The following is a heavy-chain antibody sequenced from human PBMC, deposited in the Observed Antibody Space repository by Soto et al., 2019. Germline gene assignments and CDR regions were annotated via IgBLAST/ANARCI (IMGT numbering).Heavy chain of an antibody. CDR3: ARGWELRNGMDV. Sequence: QVQLQQWGAGLLKPSETLSLTCAVYGGSFSNYYWTWIRQPPGKGLEWIAEINHSGSTNYNPSLSTPATLPVDTSTNHFSLKSRSVTAADTPVYYCARGWELRNGMDVWGQGTTVTVSS. CDR2: INHSGST. J-gene: IGHJ6*02. D-gene: IGHD1-26*01. CDR1: GGSFSNYY. V-gene: IGHV4-34*01.